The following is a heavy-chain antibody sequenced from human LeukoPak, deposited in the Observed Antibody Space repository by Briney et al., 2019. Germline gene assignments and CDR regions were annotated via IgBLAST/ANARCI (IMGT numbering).Heavy chain of an antibody. CDR1: GYTLTELS. Sequence: EASVNVSCKVSGYTLTELSMHWVRQAPGKGLEWMGGFDPEDGETIYAQKFQGRVTMTEDTSTDTAYMELSSLRSEDTAVYYCATDHGIGGYSYGFRYWGQGTLVTVSS. CDR3: ATDHGIGGYSYGFRY. J-gene: IGHJ4*02. V-gene: IGHV1-24*01. CDR2: FDPEDGET. D-gene: IGHD5-18*01.